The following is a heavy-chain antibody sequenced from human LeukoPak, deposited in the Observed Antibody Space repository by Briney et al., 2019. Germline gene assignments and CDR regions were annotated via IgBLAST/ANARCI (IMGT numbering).Heavy chain of an antibody. Sequence: PSETLSLTCIVSGYSISSGYYWGWIRQPPGKGLEWIGGIYHSGSTYYNPSLKSRVTISVDTSKNQFSLKLSSVTAADTAVYYCARDLLSGYTSGWFYWGQGTLVTVSS. CDR3: ARDLLSGYTSGWFY. CDR1: GYSISSGYY. D-gene: IGHD6-19*01. CDR2: IYHSGST. V-gene: IGHV4-38-2*02. J-gene: IGHJ4*02.